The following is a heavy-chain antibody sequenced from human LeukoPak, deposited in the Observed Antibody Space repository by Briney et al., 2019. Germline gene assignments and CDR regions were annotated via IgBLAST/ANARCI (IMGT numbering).Heavy chain of an antibody. Sequence: GGSLRLSCSASGFTFNSYAMHWVRQAPGKGLEWVAVISYDGSNKYYADSVKGRFTISRDNSKNTLYLQMNSLRAEDTAVYYCARDMSGYCSGGRCYNMGYFDYWGQGTLVTVSS. D-gene: IGHD2-15*01. V-gene: IGHV3-30-3*01. CDR1: GFTFNSYA. CDR3: ARDMSGYCSGGRCYNMGYFDY. J-gene: IGHJ4*02. CDR2: ISYDGSNK.